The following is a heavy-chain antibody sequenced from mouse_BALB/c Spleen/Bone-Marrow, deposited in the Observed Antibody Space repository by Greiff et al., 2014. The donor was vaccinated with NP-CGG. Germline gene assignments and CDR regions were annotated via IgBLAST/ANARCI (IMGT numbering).Heavy chain of an antibody. V-gene: IGHV2-6-7*01. CDR2: IWGDGST. J-gene: IGHJ1*01. CDR3: ARGNYRYDGYFDV. CDR1: GFSLTGYG. D-gene: IGHD2-14*01. Sequence: QVQLKESGPGLVAPSQSLPLTCTVSGFSLTGYGVNWVRQPPGKGLEWLGMIWGDGSTDYNSALKSRLSISKDNSKSQVFLKMNSLQTDDTARYYCARGNYRYDGYFDVWGAGTTVTVSS.